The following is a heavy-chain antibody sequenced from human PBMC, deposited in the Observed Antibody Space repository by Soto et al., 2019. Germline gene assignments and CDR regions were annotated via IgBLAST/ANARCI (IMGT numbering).Heavy chain of an antibody. Sequence: ASVKFSCKASGDTFTNYDIKWVRKATGQGLEGKGWMNPNSGNTGYAQKFQGKVTMTRNTSISTAYMELSRLRSEDTAVYYRAGGRNGMDVWGQGTTVTVS. CDR3: AGGRNGMDV. CDR1: GDTFTNYD. CDR2: MNPNSGNT. J-gene: IGHJ6*02. V-gene: IGHV1-8*01.